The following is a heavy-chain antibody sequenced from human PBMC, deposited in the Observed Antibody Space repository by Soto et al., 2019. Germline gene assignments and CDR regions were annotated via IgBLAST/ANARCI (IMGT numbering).Heavy chain of an antibody. CDR2: IYYSGST. CDR1: GGSISSGDYY. V-gene: IGHV4-30-4*01. J-gene: IGHJ5*02. D-gene: IGHD2-15*01. CDR3: SRDLDLGYCRGGSCYSSGWFDP. Sequence: QVQLQESGPGLVKPSQTLSLTCTVSGGSISSGDYYWRWIRQPPGKGLEWLGYIYYSGSTYYNPSLKSRGTISVDPFKSHFSLKLRSVTAAYTAVYYCSRDLDLGYCRGGSCYSSGWFDPWGQGTLVTVSS.